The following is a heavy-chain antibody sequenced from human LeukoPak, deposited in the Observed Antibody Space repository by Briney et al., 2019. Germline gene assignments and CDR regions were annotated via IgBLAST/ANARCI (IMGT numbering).Heavy chain of an antibody. V-gene: IGHV4-30-4*01. Sequence: SQTLSLTCTVSGGSISGGDYYWSWIRQPPGKGLEWFGYIYYSGSTYYNPSLKSRVTISVDTSKNQFSLKLSSVTAADTAVYYCARDCCSSTSQLSYYYYGMDVWGKGTTVTVSS. D-gene: IGHD2-2*01. J-gene: IGHJ6*04. CDR1: GGSISGGDYY. CDR3: ARDCCSSTSQLSYYYYGMDV. CDR2: IYYSGST.